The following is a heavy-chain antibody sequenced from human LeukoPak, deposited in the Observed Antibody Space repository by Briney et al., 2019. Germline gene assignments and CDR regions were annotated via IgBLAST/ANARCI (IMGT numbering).Heavy chain of an antibody. CDR1: GFTFSRHG. J-gene: IGHJ4*02. V-gene: IGHV3-30*03. D-gene: IGHD6-19*01. CDR2: ISNDGSRK. CDR3: ARVRGMYSSGWYSN. Sequence: SGGSLRLSCAPSGFTFSRHGMHWVRQAPGKGLEWVAIISNDGSRKYYAHSVEGRFTISRDNSKNTLYLQMDSLRAEDTAVYYCARVRGMYSSGWYSNWGQGTLVTVSS.